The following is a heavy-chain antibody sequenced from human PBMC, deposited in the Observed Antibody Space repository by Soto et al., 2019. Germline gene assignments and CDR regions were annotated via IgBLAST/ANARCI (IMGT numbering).Heavy chain of an antibody. CDR2: IIPIFGTA. Sequence: GASVKVSCKASGGTFSSYAISWVRQAPGQGLEWMGGIIPIFGTANYAQKSQRRVTITADKSTSTAYMELSSLRSEDTAVYYCASRPSSTSKVYGMDVWGQGTTVTVSS. CDR3: ASRPSSTSKVYGMDV. V-gene: IGHV1-69*06. J-gene: IGHJ6*02. D-gene: IGHD2-2*01. CDR1: GGTFSSYA.